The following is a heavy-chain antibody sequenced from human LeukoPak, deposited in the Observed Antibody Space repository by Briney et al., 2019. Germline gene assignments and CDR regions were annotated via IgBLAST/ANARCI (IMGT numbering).Heavy chain of an antibody. CDR1: GGSISSSSYY. CDR3: ARGSIVRGSSNGYSSWFDP. J-gene: IGHJ5*02. Sequence: PSETLSLTCTVSGGSISSSSYYWSWIRQPPGKGLEWIGEINHSGSTNYNPSLKSRVTISVDTSKNQFSLKLSSVTAADTAVYYCARGSIVRGSSNGYSSWFDPWGQGTLVTVSS. D-gene: IGHD2-15*01. V-gene: IGHV4-39*07. CDR2: INHSGST.